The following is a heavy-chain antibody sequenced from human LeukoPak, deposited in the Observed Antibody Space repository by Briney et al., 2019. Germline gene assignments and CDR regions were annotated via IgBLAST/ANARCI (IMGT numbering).Heavy chain of an antibody. V-gene: IGHV3-73*01. CDR3: TIWVVPAANYDYMDV. J-gene: IGHJ6*03. Sequence: QPGGSLKLSCAASGFTFSGSAVHWVRQTSGKGLEWVGRIRNKANNYATAYAVSVKGRFTIFRDDSKNTAYLQMNSLKTEDTAVYHCTIWVVPAANYDYMDVWGKGTTVAVSS. CDR1: GFTFSGSA. CDR2: IRNKANNYAT. D-gene: IGHD2-2*01.